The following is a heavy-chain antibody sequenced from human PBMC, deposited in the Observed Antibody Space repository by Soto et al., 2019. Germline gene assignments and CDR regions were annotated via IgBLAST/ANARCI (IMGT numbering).Heavy chain of an antibody. CDR2: IYPGDSDT. CDR1: GYSFTSYW. J-gene: IGHJ6*02. Sequence: PGESLKISCKGSGYSFTSYWIGWVRQMPGKGLEWMGIIYPGDSDTRYSPSFQGQVTISADKSISTAYLQWSSLKASDTAMYYCARQHDFWSGYYHTGGMDVWGQGTTVTVSS. CDR3: ARQHDFWSGYYHTGGMDV. D-gene: IGHD3-3*01. V-gene: IGHV5-51*01.